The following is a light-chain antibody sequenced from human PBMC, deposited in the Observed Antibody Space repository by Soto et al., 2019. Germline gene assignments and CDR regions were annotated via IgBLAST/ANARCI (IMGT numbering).Light chain of an antibody. Sequence: EIVLTQSPATLSLSPGERTTLSCRASQSVSSYLAWYQQKPGQAPRLLIYDASNRATGIPARFSGSGSGTDFTLTIGSLEPEDFAVYYCQQRSIFGGGTKVDIK. CDR1: QSVSSY. CDR3: QQRSI. J-gene: IGKJ4*01. V-gene: IGKV3-11*01. CDR2: DAS.